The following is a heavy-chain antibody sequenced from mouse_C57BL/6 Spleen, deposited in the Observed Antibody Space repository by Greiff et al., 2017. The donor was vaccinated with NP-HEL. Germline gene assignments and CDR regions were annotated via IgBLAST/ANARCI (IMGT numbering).Heavy chain of an antibody. J-gene: IGHJ4*01. V-gene: IGHV5-4*01. D-gene: IGHD2-4*01. CDR2: ISDGGSYT. Sequence: EVQGVESGGGLVKPGGSLKLSCAASGFTFSSYAMSWVRQTPEKRLEWVATISDGGSYTYYPDNVKGRFTISRDNAKNNLYLQMSHLKSEDTAMYYCARDTYDSDYAMDYWGQGTSVTVSS. CDR3: ARDTYDSDYAMDY. CDR1: GFTFSSYA.